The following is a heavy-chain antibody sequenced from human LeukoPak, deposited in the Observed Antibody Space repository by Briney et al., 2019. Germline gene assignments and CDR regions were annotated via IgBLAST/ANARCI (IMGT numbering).Heavy chain of an antibody. V-gene: IGHV4-4*07. CDR2: LYSSGST. Sequence: RLYSSGSTDYNPSLKSRVTMSLDKSKNQFSLKMSSVTAADTAVYYCARDSRYYGSASSFDYWGQGTLVTVSS. J-gene: IGHJ4*02. D-gene: IGHD3-10*01. CDR3: ARDSRYYGSASSFDY.